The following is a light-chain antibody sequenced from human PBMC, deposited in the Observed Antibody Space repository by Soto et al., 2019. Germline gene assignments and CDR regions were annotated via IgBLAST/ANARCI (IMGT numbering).Light chain of an antibody. CDR3: QHYNNWPPWT. V-gene: IGKV3-15*01. CDR1: QSISSN. J-gene: IGKJ1*01. Sequence: EIVMTQSPATLSVSPGERATLSSSASQSISSNLAWYQQKPGQAPRLLIYGASTRATGIPARFSGSGSGTEFTLTISSLQSEDFAVYYCQHYNNWPPWTFGQGTKVEIK. CDR2: GAS.